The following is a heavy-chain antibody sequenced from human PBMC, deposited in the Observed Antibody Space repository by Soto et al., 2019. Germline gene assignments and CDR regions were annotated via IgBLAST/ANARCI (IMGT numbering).Heavy chain of an antibody. CDR3: AKADGNYYYYGMDV. V-gene: IGHV3-30*18. J-gene: IGHJ6*02. CDR1: GFTFSSYG. Sequence: GGSLRLSCAASGFTFSSYGMHWVRQAPGKGLEWVAVLSYDGSNTYYADSAKGRFTISRDNSKNTLYLQMNSLRAEDTAVYYCAKADGNYYYYGMDVWGQGTTVTVSS. CDR2: LSYDGSNT.